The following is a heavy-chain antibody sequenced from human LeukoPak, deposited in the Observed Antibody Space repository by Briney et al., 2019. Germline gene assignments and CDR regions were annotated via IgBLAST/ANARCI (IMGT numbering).Heavy chain of an antibody. V-gene: IGHV3-21*01. J-gene: IGHJ5*02. D-gene: IGHD6-13*01. CDR3: ARDPDSSSPNWFDP. CDR2: ISSSSSYI. Sequence: GGSLRLSCAAPGFTFSSYSMNWGRQAPGEGLGWVSSISSSSSYIYYADSVKGRFTISRDNAKNSLYLQMNSLRAEDTAVYYCARDPDSSSPNWFDPWGQGTLVTVSS. CDR1: GFTFSSYS.